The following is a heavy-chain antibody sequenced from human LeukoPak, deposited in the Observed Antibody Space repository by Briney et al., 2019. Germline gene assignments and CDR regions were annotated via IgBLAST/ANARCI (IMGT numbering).Heavy chain of an antibody. V-gene: IGHV3-74*01. CDR1: GFTFNSYW. D-gene: IGHD2-21*02. CDR3: ARYEQRPGVTASDP. CDR2: INPDGSWT. Sequence: GGSLRLSCAASGFTFNSYWMVWFRQAPGKGLVWVSCINPDGSWTLHADSVKGRFAISRDYARNALYLQMNSLGVEDTAMYYCARYEQRPGVTASDPWSQGTLVAVSS. J-gene: IGHJ5*02.